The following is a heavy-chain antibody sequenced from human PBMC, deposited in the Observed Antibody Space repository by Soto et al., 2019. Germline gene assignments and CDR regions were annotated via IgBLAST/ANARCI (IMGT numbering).Heavy chain of an antibody. CDR3: ARDRPDYYDSSALGVWFDP. D-gene: IGHD3-22*01. CDR2: IIPIFGTA. V-gene: IGHV1-69*13. CDR1: GGTFSSYA. Sequence: ASVKVSCKASGGTFSSYAISWVRQAPGQGLEWMGGIIPIFGTANYAQKFQGRVTITADESTSTAYMELSSLRSEDTAVYYCARDRPDYYDSSALGVWFDPWGQGTLVTVSS. J-gene: IGHJ5*02.